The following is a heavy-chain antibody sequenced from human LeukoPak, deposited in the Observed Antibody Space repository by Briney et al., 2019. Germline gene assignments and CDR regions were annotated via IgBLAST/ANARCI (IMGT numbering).Heavy chain of an antibody. D-gene: IGHD3-10*01. CDR2: INHSGST. CDR1: GGSFSGYY. Sequence: SETLSLTCAVYGGSFSGYYWSWIRQPPGKGLEWIGEINHSGSTNYNPSLKSRVTISVDTSKNQFSLKLSSVTAAGTAVYYCARGPIHMVRGVIITFDPWGQGTLVTVSS. J-gene: IGHJ5*02. CDR3: ARGPIHMVRGVIITFDP. V-gene: IGHV4-34*01.